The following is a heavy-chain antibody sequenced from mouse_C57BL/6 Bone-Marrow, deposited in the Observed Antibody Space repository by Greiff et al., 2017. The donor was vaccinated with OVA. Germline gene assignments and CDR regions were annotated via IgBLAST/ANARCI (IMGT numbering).Heavy chain of an antibody. CDR1: GYTFTDYN. V-gene: IGHV1-18*01. Sequence: EVKLQESGPELAKPGASVKIPCKASGYTFTDYNMDWVKQSHGKSLEWIGDINSNNGGTIYNQKFKGKATLTVDKSSSTAYMELRSLPSEDTAVYYCARGGYYEYDGGAWFAYWGQGTLVTVSA. J-gene: IGHJ3*01. D-gene: IGHD2-4*01. CDR3: ARGGYYEYDGGAWFAY. CDR2: INSNNGGT.